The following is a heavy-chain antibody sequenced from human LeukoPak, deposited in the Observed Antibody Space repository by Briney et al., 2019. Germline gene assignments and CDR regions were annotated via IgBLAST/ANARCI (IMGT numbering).Heavy chain of an antibody. CDR1: GYSLAEYD. Sequence: ASAKISCKASGYSLAEYDMHWVRQAPGQGLEWMGGIIPIFGTANYAQKFQGRVTITADESTSTAYMELSSLRSEDTAVYYCARGGYYYDSSGYYPFDYWGQGTLVTVSS. J-gene: IGHJ4*02. D-gene: IGHD3-22*01. CDR2: IIPIFGTA. V-gene: IGHV1-69*13. CDR3: ARGGYYYDSSGYYPFDY.